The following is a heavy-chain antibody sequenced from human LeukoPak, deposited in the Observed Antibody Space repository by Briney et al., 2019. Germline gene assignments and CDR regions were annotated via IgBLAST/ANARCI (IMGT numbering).Heavy chain of an antibody. J-gene: IGHJ4*02. V-gene: IGHV3-11*06. CDR1: GFTFSDFY. CDR3: ARGTEYNCDPFDD. CDR2: ISPTDYT. D-gene: IGHD1-1*01. Sequence: GGSLRLSCAASGFTFSDFYMSWIRQAPGKGLEWLSYISPTDYTNYADSVKGRFTISRDNAKTSMYLQMNSLRVEDTAVYFCARGTEYNCDPFDDWGQGTLVTVSS.